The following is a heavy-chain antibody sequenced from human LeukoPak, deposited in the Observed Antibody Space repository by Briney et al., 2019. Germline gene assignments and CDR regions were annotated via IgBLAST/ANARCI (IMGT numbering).Heavy chain of an antibody. D-gene: IGHD4-17*01. Sequence: ASVKVSCKASGYTFTGYYMHWVRQAPGQGLEWMGWINPNSGGTNYAQKFQGRVTMTRDTSISTAYMELSRLRSDDTAVYYCARDRGDAYYFDYWGQGTLVTVSS. CDR3: ARDRGDAYYFDY. J-gene: IGHJ4*02. CDR1: GYTFTGYY. CDR2: INPNSGGT. V-gene: IGHV1-2*02.